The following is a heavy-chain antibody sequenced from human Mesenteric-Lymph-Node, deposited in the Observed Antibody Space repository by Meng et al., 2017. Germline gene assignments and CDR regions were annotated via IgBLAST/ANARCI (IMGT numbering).Heavy chain of an antibody. D-gene: IGHD3-9*01. V-gene: IGHV3-53*05. CDR1: GFTVSSKY. J-gene: IGHJ3*02. Sequence: GESLKISCVASGFTVSSKYMNWVRQAPGKGLEWASVINSDGSTHYADSVKGRFTISRDSSKNTLYLQMNSLRAEDTAVYYCARDILTGDDAFDIWGQGTMVTVSS. CDR3: ARDILTGDDAFDI. CDR2: INSDGST.